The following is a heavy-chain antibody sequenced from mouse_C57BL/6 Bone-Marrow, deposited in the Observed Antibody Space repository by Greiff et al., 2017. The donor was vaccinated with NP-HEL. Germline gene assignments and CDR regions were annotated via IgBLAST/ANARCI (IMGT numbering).Heavy chain of an antibody. CDR2: INPGSGGT. CDR1: GYAFTNYL. V-gene: IGHV1-54*01. CDR3: ARWPGSSY. Sequence: QVQLQQSGAELVRPGPSVKVSCKASGYAFTNYLIEWVKQRPGQGLEWIGVINPGSGGTNYNEKFKGKATLTADKSSSTAYMQLSSLTSEDSAVYFCARWPGSSYWGQGTSVTVSS. D-gene: IGHD1-1*01. J-gene: IGHJ4*01.